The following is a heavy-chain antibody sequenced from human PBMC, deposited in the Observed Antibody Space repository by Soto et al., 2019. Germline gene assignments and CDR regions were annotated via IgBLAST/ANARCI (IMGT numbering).Heavy chain of an antibody. CDR3: ARERYSGYALTSYFDY. CDR2: IYYSGRT. V-gene: IGHV4-31*03. CDR1: GGSISSGGYY. J-gene: IGHJ4*02. D-gene: IGHD5-12*01. Sequence: QVQLQESGPGLVKPSQTLSLTCTVSGGSISSGGYYWSWIRQHPGKGLEWIGYIYYSGRTYYNPSLNSRVSMSVDTSKNQVAPKLSSVTAADMAVYYCARERYSGYALTSYFDYWGQGTLVTVSS.